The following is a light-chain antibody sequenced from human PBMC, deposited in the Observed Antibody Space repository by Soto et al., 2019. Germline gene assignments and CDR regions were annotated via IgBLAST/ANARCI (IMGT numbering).Light chain of an antibody. J-gene: IGKJ5*01. CDR1: QSISNW. CDR3: QHYETYPIT. CDR2: DAS. V-gene: IGKV1-5*01. Sequence: DIRMTQSPSTLSASVGDRDTITCRASQSISNWLAWYQQKPGKAPKLLIYDASSLESGVPSRFSGSASGTEFTLTISSLQPDDFATYYCQHYETYPITFGQGTRLEIK.